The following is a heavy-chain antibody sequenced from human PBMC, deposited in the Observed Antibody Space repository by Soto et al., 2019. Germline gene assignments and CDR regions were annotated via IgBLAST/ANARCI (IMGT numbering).Heavy chain of an antibody. CDR3: ASHCSGGSCYSSPYAFDI. J-gene: IGHJ3*02. V-gene: IGHV4-31*03. CDR2: IYYSGST. CDR1: GGSISSGDYY. Sequence: QVQLQESGPGLVKPSQTLSLTCTVSGGSISSGDYYWSWIRQHPGKGLEWLGYIYYSGSTYYNPSLKSRVTISVDTSKNQFSLKLSSVTAAVTAVYYCASHCSGGSCYSSPYAFDIWGQGTMVTVSS. D-gene: IGHD2-15*01.